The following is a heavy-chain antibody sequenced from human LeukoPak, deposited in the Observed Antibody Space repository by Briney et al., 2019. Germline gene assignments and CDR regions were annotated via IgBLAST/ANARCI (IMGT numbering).Heavy chain of an antibody. Sequence: SETLSLTCAVYGGSFSGYYWSWIRQPPGKGLEWIGEINHSGSTNYNPSLKSRVTISVDTSKNQFSLKLSSVTAADTAVYYCARYTDYYDRRHAFDIWGQGTMVTVSS. D-gene: IGHD3-22*01. CDR1: GGSFSGYY. CDR2: INHSGST. J-gene: IGHJ3*02. CDR3: ARYTDYYDRRHAFDI. V-gene: IGHV4-34*01.